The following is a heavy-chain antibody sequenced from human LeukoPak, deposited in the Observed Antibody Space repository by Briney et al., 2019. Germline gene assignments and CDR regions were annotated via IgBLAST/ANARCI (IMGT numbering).Heavy chain of an antibody. CDR2: IYGGCSV. D-gene: IGHD1-26*01. CDR1: GFTDRSNY. V-gene: IGHV3-53*01. Sequence: GGSLTLSCAASGFTDRSNYMSWVRQAPPKGLEWVSIIYGGCSVFYADSVKGQFTISRDNSKNTLYLQMNSLRGEDTAVYYCARGGSYWSAFDIWGQGTMVTVSS. CDR3: ARGGSYWSAFDI. J-gene: IGHJ3*02.